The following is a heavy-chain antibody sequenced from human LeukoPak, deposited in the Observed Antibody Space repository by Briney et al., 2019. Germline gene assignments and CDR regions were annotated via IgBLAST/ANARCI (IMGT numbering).Heavy chain of an antibody. Sequence: SETLSLTCAVYGGSFSVYYWSWIRQPPGKGPEWIGEINHSGSTNYNPSLKSRVTISVDTSKNQFSLKLSSVTAADTAVYYCAGRYAAFDYWGQGTLVTVSS. CDR2: INHSGST. D-gene: IGHD2-2*01. CDR3: AGRYAAFDY. V-gene: IGHV4-34*01. CDR1: GGSFSVYY. J-gene: IGHJ4*02.